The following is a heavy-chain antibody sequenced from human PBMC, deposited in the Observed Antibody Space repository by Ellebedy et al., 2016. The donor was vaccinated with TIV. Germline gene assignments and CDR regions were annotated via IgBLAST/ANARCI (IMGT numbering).Heavy chain of an antibody. Sequence: GESLKISCAASGFTFSSYWMSWVRQAPGKGLQWVSAITADGLSPYFAGSVQGRFTISRDNFQNTVYLHMSSLRAEDTAIYYCGKGARDYSGGQYYYSLDVWGQGTTVTVAS. V-gene: IGHV3-23*01. CDR1: GFTFSSYW. D-gene: IGHD2-15*01. CDR2: ITADGLSP. CDR3: GKGARDYSGGQYYYSLDV. J-gene: IGHJ6*02.